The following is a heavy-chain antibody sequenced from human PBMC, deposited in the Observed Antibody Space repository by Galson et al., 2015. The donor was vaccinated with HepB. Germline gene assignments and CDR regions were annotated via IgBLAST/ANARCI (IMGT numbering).Heavy chain of an antibody. Sequence: SLRLSCAGSGFTFDDYGIHWVRQPPGKGLEWVSGINWNTDTVAYADFVKGRFTISRDSARSSLYLQMNSLTTDDTALYYCARGETGSDYWGQGTLVTVSS. CDR2: INWNTDTV. V-gene: IGHV3-9*01. D-gene: IGHD3-9*01. CDR3: ARGETGSDY. CDR1: GFTFDDYG. J-gene: IGHJ4*02.